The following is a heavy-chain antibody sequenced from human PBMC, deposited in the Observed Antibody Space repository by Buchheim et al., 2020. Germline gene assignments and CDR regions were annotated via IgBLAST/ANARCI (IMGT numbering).Heavy chain of an antibody. CDR3: ARDNSFSWSGYYTGYYYGMDV. Sequence: EVQLVESGGGLVQPGGSLRLSCAASGFTFSSYWMSWVRQAPGKGLEWVANIKQDGSEKYYVDSVKGRFTISRDNAKNSLYLQMNSLRAEDTAVYYCARDNSFSWSGYYTGYYYGMDVWGQGTT. D-gene: IGHD3-3*01. CDR1: GFTFSSYW. CDR2: IKQDGSEK. J-gene: IGHJ6*02. V-gene: IGHV3-7*01.